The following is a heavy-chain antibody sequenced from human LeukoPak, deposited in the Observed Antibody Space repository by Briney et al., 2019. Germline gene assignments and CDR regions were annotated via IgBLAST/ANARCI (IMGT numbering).Heavy chain of an antibody. CDR2: ICSSSSYI. V-gene: IGHV3-21*01. D-gene: IGHD6-13*01. CDR1: EFTFSNYN. Sequence: GGSLRLSCAASEFTFSNYNMNWVRQAPGKGLEWVSSICSSSSYIYYTDSVEGRFTISRDNAKNSLYLQMNGLRAEDTAVYYCASTSSSWFGKDYWGQGTLVTVSS. J-gene: IGHJ4*02. CDR3: ASTSSSWFGKDY.